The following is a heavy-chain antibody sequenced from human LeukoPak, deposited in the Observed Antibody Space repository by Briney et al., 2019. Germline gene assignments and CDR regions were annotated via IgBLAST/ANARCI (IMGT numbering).Heavy chain of an antibody. CDR3: RVTGSRVYDSSGYYSYYFDY. Sequence: PSQTLSLTCTVSGGSVSSGGYYWSWIRQHPGKGLEWLGYIYYSGSPYYNLSLKSRGTMSLDTSKNQFSLKLSSVTAADTAVYYCRVTGSRVYDSSGYYSYYFDYWGQGTLVTVSS. CDR2: IYYSGSP. CDR1: GGSVSSGGYY. J-gene: IGHJ4*02. V-gene: IGHV4-31*03. D-gene: IGHD3-22*01.